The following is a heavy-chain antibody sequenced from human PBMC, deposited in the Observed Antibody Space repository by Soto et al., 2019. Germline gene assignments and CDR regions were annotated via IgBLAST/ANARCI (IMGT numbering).Heavy chain of an antibody. V-gene: IGHV4-59*01. CDR2: IYYSGST. CDR3: ARENYYGSGSYYGMDV. J-gene: IGHJ6*02. CDR1: GGSISSYY. Sequence: SETLSLTCTVSGGSISSYYWSWIRQPPGKGLEWIGYIYYSGSTNYNPSLKSRVTISVDTSKNQFSLKLSSVTAADTAVYYCARENYYGSGSYYGMDVWGQGTTVTVSS. D-gene: IGHD3-10*01.